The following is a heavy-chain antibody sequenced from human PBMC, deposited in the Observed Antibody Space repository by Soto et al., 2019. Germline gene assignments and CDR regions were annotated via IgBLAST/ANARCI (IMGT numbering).Heavy chain of an antibody. CDR3: TKGGGRVVAVALAYCGMGV. J-gene: IGHJ6*02. V-gene: IGHV3-30*18. CDR2: ISFDGSKT. D-gene: IGHD2-15*01. Sequence: QVQLVESGGGVVQPGRSLRLSCEASGFTFSSYGMHWVRQAPGKGLEWVAVISFDGSKTYYADSVKGRFTISRDNSKNRSKLKRKTQRDKEKVLYYWTKGGGRVVAVALAYCGMGVGAQGTTVT. CDR1: GFTFSSYG.